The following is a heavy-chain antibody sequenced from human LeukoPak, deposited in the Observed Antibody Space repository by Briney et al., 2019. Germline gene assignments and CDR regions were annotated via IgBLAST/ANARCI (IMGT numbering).Heavy chain of an antibody. CDR3: AKVKDYYYYAMDV. CDR2: IRDSGGST. V-gene: IGHV3-23*01. CDR1: GITFSNYD. J-gene: IGHJ6*02. Sequence: GGSLRLSCAASGITFSNYDMSWVRQAPGKGLEWVSAIRDSGGSTYYADSVKGRFTISRDNSKNTLYLQMNSLRAEDTAIYYCAKVKDYYYYAMDVRGLGTTVTVSS.